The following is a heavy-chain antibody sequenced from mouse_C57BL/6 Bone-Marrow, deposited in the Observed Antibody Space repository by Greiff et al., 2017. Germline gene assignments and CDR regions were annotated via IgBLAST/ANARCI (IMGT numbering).Heavy chain of an antibody. CDR2: ISNLAYSI. CDR3: ARLDY. J-gene: IGHJ4*01. Sequence: EVMLVESGGGLVQPGGSLKLSCAASGFTFSDYGMAWVRQAPRKGPEWVAFISNLAYSIYYADTVTGRFTISRENAKNTLYLEMSSLRSEDTAMYYCARLDYWGQGTSVTVSS. V-gene: IGHV5-15*01. CDR1: GFTFSDYG.